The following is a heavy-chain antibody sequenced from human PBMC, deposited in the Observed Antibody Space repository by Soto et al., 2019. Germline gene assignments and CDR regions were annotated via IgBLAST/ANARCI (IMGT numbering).Heavy chain of an antibody. V-gene: IGHV3-30*18. CDR2: ISYDGSNK. J-gene: IGHJ4*02. CDR1: GFTFSSFG. Sequence: QTGGSLRLSCAASGFTFSSFGMHWVRQAPGKGLEWVALISYDGSNKYYADSVKGRFTISRDNSKNTLYLQMNSLRAEDTAVYYCAKDLIVGATTGSGVFDYWGQGTLVTVSS. D-gene: IGHD1-26*01. CDR3: AKDLIVGATTGSGVFDY.